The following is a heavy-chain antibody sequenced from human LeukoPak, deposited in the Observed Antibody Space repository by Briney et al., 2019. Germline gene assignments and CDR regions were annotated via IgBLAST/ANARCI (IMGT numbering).Heavy chain of an antibody. J-gene: IGHJ4*02. CDR3: ARDSALAQAVMFDY. CDR1: GDSMSDYF. V-gene: IGHV4-38-2*02. Sequence: PSETLSLTCTVSGDSMSDYFWTWIRQPPGKGLEWTGSIDHSGSTYYNPSLKSRITISADTSKNQFSLKLSSVTAADTAVYYCARDSALAQAVMFDYWGQGTLVTVSS. D-gene: IGHD6-19*01. CDR2: IDHSGST.